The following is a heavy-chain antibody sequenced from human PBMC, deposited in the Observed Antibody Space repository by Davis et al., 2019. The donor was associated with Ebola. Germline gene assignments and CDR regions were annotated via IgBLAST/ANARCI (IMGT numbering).Heavy chain of an antibody. V-gene: IGHV4-59*01. CDR2: IYYSGST. J-gene: IGHJ3*02. CDR3: ARVGGLGSSYLEAFDI. D-gene: IGHD1-26*01. Sequence: MPGGSLRLSCSVSGGSINTNYWSWIRQPPGKGLEWIGYIYYSGSTNYNPSLKSRVTISLDAPKGQFSLRLTSVTAADTAVYFCARVGGLGSSYLEAFDIWGQGTMVTVFS. CDR1: GGSINTNY.